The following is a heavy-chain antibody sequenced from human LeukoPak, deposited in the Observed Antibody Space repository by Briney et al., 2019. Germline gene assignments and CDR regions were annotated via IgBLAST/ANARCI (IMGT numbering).Heavy chain of an antibody. Sequence: PSETLSLTCAVSGGSVSGSSYYWGWIRQPPGKGLEWIGSIYYSGSTYYNPSRKSRVTISVDTSKNQFSLKLSSVTAADTAVYYCARDGSSWYYFDYWGQGTLVTVSS. CDR2: IYYSGST. V-gene: IGHV4-39*07. D-gene: IGHD6-13*01. CDR1: GGSVSGSSYY. CDR3: ARDGSSWYYFDY. J-gene: IGHJ4*02.